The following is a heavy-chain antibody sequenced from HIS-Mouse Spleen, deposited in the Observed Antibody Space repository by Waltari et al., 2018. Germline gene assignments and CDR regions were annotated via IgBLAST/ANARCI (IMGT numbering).Heavy chain of an antibody. CDR1: VGSPRTSSYY. J-gene: IGHJ2*01. CDR2: IYYSGST. CDR3: AREIPYSSSWYDWYFDL. D-gene: IGHD6-13*01. Sequence: QLQLHGSRPGLVKPPQTLSPTLTLSVGSPRTSSYYWGWMRQPPGKGLEWIGSIYYSGSTYYNPSLKSRVTISVDTSKNQFSLKLSSVTAADTAVYYCAREIPYSSSWYDWYFDLWGRGTLVTVSS. V-gene: IGHV4-39*07.